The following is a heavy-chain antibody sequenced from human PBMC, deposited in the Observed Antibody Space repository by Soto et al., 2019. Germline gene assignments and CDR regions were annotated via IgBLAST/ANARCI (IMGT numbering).Heavy chain of an antibody. CDR1: GYSFTNYW. Sequence: LGESLKISCKASGYSFTNYWVGWVRQMPGKGLEWMGIIHPGDSDTRYSPSFQGQVTISADKSISTAYLQWSSLKASDSAMYYCARHNRYSSTWFEGWFDPWGQGTLVTSPQ. J-gene: IGHJ5*02. CDR2: IHPGDSDT. D-gene: IGHD6-13*01. V-gene: IGHV5-51*01. CDR3: ARHNRYSSTWFEGWFDP.